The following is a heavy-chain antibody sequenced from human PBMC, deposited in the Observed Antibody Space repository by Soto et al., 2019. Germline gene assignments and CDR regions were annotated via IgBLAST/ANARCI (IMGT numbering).Heavy chain of an antibody. J-gene: IGHJ4*02. V-gene: IGHV3-23*01. CDR3: AKDRGSGDIVVVPAAPVNY. CDR1: RFTFSSYA. CDR2: ISGSGGST. D-gene: IGHD2-2*01. Sequence: GGSLRLSCAASRFTFSSYAMSWVRQAPGKGLEWVSAISGSGGSTYYADSVKGRFTISRDNSKNTLYLQMNSLRAEDTAVYYCAKDRGSGDIVVVPAAPVNYWGQGTLVTVSS.